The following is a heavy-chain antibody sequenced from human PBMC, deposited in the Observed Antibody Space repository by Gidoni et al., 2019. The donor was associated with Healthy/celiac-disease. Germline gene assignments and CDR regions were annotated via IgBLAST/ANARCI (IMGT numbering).Heavy chain of an antibody. D-gene: IGHD2-15*01. Sequence: EVQLLQSGAEVNKPGESLRISCKGSGYTFTNYWINWVRQMPGKGLEWMGRIDPSDSYTNYNPSFQGHVTISADKSISSAYLQWSSLKASDTAMYYCARSSPCSGGSCYDAIFDYWGQGTLVTVSS. J-gene: IGHJ4*02. V-gene: IGHV5-10-1*03. CDR1: GYTFTNYW. CDR3: ARSSPCSGGSCYDAIFDY. CDR2: IDPSDSYT.